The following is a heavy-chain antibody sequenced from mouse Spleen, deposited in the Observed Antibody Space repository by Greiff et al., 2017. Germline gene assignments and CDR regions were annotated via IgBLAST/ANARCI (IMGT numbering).Heavy chain of an antibody. CDR2: INPNNGGT. J-gene: IGHJ2*01. D-gene: IGHD2-3*01. Sequence: VQLKQSGPELVKPGASVKIPCKASGYTFTDYNMDWVKQSHGKSLEWIGDINPNNGGTIYNQKFKGKATLTVDKSSSTAYMELRSLTSEDTAVYYCARPYDGYYVGYFDYWGQGTTLTVSS. CDR1: GYTFTDYN. V-gene: IGHV1-18*01. CDR3: ARPYDGYYVGYFDY.